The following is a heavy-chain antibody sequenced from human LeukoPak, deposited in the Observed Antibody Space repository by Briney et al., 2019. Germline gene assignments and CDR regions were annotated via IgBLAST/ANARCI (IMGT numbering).Heavy chain of an antibody. J-gene: IGHJ4*02. Sequence: PGGSLRLSCAASGFTFSSSAMHWVRQAPGKGLEWVSYISSSSSTIYYADSVKGRFTISRDNAKNSLYLQMDSLRAEDTALYFCARDGDYDRSYRSGFDYWGQGTLVTVSS. CDR3: ARDGDYDRSYRSGFDY. V-gene: IGHV3-48*01. CDR1: GFTFSSSA. CDR2: ISSSSSTI. D-gene: IGHD3-10*02.